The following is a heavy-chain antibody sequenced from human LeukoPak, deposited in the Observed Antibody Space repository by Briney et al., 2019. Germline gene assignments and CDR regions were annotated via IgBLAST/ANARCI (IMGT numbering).Heavy chain of an antibody. V-gene: IGHV3-7*03. CDR3: TGIDAA. D-gene: IGHD3-9*01. CDR2: INLGGSNK. Sequence: GGSLRLSCVASGFRFSRYWMHWVRQAAEKGLEWVATINLGGSNKYYVDSVMGRFTISRDDARNSLHLQMNSLRVEDTAVYYCTGIDAAWGQGTLVTVSS. CDR1: GFRFSRYW. J-gene: IGHJ5*02.